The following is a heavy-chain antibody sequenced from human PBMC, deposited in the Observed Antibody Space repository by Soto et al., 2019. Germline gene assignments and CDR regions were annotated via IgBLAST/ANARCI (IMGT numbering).Heavy chain of an antibody. Sequence: PSETLSLTCTVSGGSISSGGYYWSWIRQHPGKGLEWIGYIYYSGSTYYNPSLKSRVTISVDTSKNQFSLKLSSVTAADTAVYYCARGAPTRYGPSDYWGQGTLVTVSS. CDR3: ARGAPTRYGPSDY. CDR2: IYYSGST. D-gene: IGHD3-10*01. J-gene: IGHJ4*02. CDR1: GGSISSGGYY. V-gene: IGHV4-31*03.